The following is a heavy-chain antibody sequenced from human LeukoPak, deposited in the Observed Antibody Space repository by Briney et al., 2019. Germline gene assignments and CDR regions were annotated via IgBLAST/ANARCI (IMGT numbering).Heavy chain of an antibody. Sequence: GGSLRLSCAASGFTFSSYEMNWVRQAPGKGLEWVGRIITKGDVDGGTTEYAALVKGRFTISRDDSKGTLYLHMNSLKSDDTGVYYCIMVNYGGSFDYWGQGTLVTVSS. J-gene: IGHJ4*02. CDR1: GFTFSSYE. V-gene: IGHV3-15*01. CDR2: IITKGDVDGGTT. D-gene: IGHD2-21*01. CDR3: IMVNYGGSFDY.